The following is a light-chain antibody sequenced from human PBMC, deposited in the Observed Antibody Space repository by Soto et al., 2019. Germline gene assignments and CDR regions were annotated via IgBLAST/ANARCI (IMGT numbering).Light chain of an antibody. CDR2: NIN. Sequence: QSVLTQPPSASGAPGQRVTISCSGSSSNIGTTTVNWYQHVPGTAPKLLIYNINQRPSGVPDRFSGSRSGTSASLAISGLQSEDEADYYCSSWDDRLNGVVFDRGTKLTVL. CDR1: SSNIGTTT. CDR3: SSWDDRLNGVV. J-gene: IGLJ2*01. V-gene: IGLV1-44*01.